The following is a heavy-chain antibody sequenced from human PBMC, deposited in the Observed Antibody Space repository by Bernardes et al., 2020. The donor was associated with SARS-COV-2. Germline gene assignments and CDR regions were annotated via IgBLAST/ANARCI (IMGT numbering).Heavy chain of an antibody. V-gene: IGHV1-18*01. CDR3: AGDLGYCSSTSCSPTPPFDY. D-gene: IGHD2-2*01. CDR1: GYTFTSYG. J-gene: IGHJ4*02. Sequence: ASVKVSCKASGYTFTSYGISWVRQAPGQGLEWMGWISAYNGNTNYAQKLQGRVTMTTDTSTSTAYMELRGLRSDDTAVYYCAGDLGYCSSTSCSPTPPFDYWGQGTLVTVSS. CDR2: ISAYNGNT.